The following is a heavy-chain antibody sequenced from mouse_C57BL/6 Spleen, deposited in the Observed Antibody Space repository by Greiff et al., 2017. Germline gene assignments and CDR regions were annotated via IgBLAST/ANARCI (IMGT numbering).Heavy chain of an antibody. J-gene: IGHJ1*03. CDR3: ARGFLYWYFDV. CDR1: GYTFTSYW. CDR2: IDPYDSET. V-gene: IGHV1-52*01. Sequence: QVQLQQPGAELVRPGSSVKLSCKASGYTFTSYWMHWVKQRPIQGLEWIGNIDPYDSETHYNQKFKDKATLTVDKSSSTAYMQLSSLTSEDSAVYYCARGFLYWYFDVWGTGTTVTVSS.